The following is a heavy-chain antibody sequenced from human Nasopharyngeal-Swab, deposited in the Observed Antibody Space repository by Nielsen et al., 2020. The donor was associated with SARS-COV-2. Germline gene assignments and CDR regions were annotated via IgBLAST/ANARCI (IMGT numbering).Heavy chain of an antibody. CDR1: GFTFSSYG. V-gene: IGHV3-30*18. CDR2: ISYDGSNK. D-gene: IGHD6-19*01. Sequence: GESLKISCAASGFTFSSYGMHWVRQAPGKGLEWVAVISYDGSNKYYADSVKGRFTISRDNSKNTLYLQMNSLRAEDTAVYYCAKEMPLGIAVDYYYYYYMDVWGKGTTVTVSS. CDR3: AKEMPLGIAVDYYYYYYMDV. J-gene: IGHJ6*03.